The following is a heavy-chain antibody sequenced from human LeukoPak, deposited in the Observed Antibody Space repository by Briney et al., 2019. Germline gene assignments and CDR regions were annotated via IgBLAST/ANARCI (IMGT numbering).Heavy chain of an antibody. Sequence: ASVKVSCKASGYTFTSYAISWVRQAPGQGLEWMGGIIPIFGTANYAQKFQGRVTITADESTSTAYMELSSLRPEDTAVYYRASSFTIFGAVYNWFDPWGRGTLVTVSS. V-gene: IGHV1-69*13. D-gene: IGHD3-3*01. J-gene: IGHJ5*02. CDR1: GYTFTSYA. CDR3: ASSFTIFGAVYNWFDP. CDR2: IIPIFGTA.